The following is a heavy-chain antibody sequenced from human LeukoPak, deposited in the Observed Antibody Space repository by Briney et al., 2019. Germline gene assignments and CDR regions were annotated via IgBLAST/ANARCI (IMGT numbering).Heavy chain of an antibody. Sequence: GASVKVSCKVSGYSLTEVSMHWVRQAPGKGPEWMGGFDAEDGQVIYAQKFQGRVTMTEDRSRDTSFMELRRLTSEDTAVYYCAAGPVLLWFGDSPGNHSSNWFDPWGQGTLVIVSS. CDR1: GYSLTEVS. CDR2: FDAEDGQV. CDR3: AAGPVLLWFGDSPGNHSSNWFDP. J-gene: IGHJ5*02. V-gene: IGHV1-24*01. D-gene: IGHD3-10*01.